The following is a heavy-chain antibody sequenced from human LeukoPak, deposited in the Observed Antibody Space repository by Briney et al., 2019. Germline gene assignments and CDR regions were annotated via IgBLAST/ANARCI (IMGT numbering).Heavy chain of an antibody. CDR2: IYPDDSDT. CDR3: ARLAFCTNAVCFSNYYYSMDV. Sequence: GESLKISCKGSGYSFTSYWIGWVRQMPGKGLEWMGIIYPDDSDTKYSPSFQGQVTISADKSISTTYLQWSSLKASDTAMYYCARLAFCTNAVCFSNYYYSMDVWGRGTTVTVSS. CDR1: GYSFTSYW. D-gene: IGHD2-8*01. J-gene: IGHJ6*03. V-gene: IGHV5-51*01.